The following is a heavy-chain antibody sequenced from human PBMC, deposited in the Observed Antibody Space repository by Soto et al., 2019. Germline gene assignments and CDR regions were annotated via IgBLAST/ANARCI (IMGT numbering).Heavy chain of an antibody. J-gene: IGHJ5*02. CDR1: GFSFSAYM. D-gene: IGHD6-6*01. CDR2: ANKDGSVT. Sequence: EVQLVESGGGLVQPGGSLRLSCAASGFSFSAYMMDWVRQAPGKGLVWVSRANKDGSVTTYADSVKGRFTISRDNAKNTLSLLLNSLRADDTAVYYCERHADSSSSSWGQGTLVTVSS. CDR3: ERHADSSSSS. V-gene: IGHV3-74*01.